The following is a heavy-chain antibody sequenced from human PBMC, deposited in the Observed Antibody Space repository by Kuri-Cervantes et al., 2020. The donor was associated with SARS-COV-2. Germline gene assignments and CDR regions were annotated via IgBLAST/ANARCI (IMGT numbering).Heavy chain of an antibody. CDR1: GFNFSRTD. CDR2: ISHDGKNK. J-gene: IGHJ4*02. D-gene: IGHD2-21*01. CDR3: AKDRVGVQDF. V-gene: IGHV3-30*18. Sequence: GGSLRLSCAASGFNFSRTDMHWVRQAPGKGLEWVAVISHDGKNKKCIASGKGRFTISRENSQNTLYLHMKNLRSEYTAMYYCAKDRVGVQDFWGQGTLVTVSS.